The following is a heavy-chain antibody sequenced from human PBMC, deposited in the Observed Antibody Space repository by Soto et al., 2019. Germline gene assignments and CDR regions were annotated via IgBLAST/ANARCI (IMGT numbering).Heavy chain of an antibody. D-gene: IGHD6-13*01. J-gene: IGHJ6*02. CDR1: GFTFSNSW. CDR3: ARGGLQHALDV. V-gene: IGHV3-74*03. Sequence: EVQLVESGGGLVQPGGPLRLSCAASGFTFSNSWMSWVRQAPGKGLVWVSRVNNDGTDTTHADSVKGRFTISRDNAENTLYLQMNSLRAEDTAVYYCARGGLQHALDVWGQGSTVTVSS. CDR2: VNNDGTDT.